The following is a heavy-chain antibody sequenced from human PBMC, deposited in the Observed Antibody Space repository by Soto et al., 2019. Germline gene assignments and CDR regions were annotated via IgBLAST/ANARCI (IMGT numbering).Heavy chain of an antibody. CDR1: GFTFGRHG. Sequence: QVQLVESGGGVVQPGGSLRLSCAASGFTFGRHGMHWVRQAPGKGLEWVAVIGSDGRRASYADSVKGRFTISRDNGQNTLYLQMHSLRAEETAVYCCARDDDYGDNGLDYWGQGTLVTVSS. CDR2: IGSDGRRA. J-gene: IGHJ4*02. V-gene: IGHV3-33*01. D-gene: IGHD4-17*01. CDR3: ARDDDYGDNGLDY.